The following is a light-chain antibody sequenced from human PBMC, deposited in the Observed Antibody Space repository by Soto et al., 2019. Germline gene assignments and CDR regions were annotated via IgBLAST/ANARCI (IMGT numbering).Light chain of an antibody. CDR3: SSYTRSSTLI. CDR1: SSDVGDYYY. J-gene: IGLJ2*01. CDR2: GVT. Sequence: QSALTQPASVSGFPGQSITLSFSGTSSDVGDYYYVSWYQQHPGKAPTLLIYGVTDRPSGVSHRFSGSRSDSTASLTISWLQAEYEADYYFSSYTRSSTLIFGGGTKVTVL. V-gene: IGLV2-14*01.